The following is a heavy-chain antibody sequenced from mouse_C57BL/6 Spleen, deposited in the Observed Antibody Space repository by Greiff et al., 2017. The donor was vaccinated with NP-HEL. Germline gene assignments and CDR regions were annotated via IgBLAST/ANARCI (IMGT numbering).Heavy chain of an antibody. CDR3: VLGGYSGYVDY. J-gene: IGHJ2*01. CDR2: IDPEDGET. D-gene: IGHD2-3*01. Sequence: EVQLQQSGAELVKPGASVKLSCTASGLNIKDYYMHWVKQRTEQGLEWIGRIDPEDGETKYAPKFQGKATITADNSSNTAYLQLSSLTPEDTTVYYCVLGGYSGYVDYRGPGTTLTVSS. CDR1: GLNIKDYY. V-gene: IGHV14-2*01.